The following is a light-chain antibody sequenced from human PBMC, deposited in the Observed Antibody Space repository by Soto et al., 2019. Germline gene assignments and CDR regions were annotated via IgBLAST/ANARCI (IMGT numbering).Light chain of an antibody. CDR2: AAS. CDR1: QSISSY. Sequence: DIPMTQAPSSLSASLGDRVTITWRASQSISSYLNWYQQKPGKAPKLLINAASSLQSGVPSRFSGSGSGTEFTLTISALQPEDFATYFCQQSYITPRTFGQGTKVDIK. V-gene: IGKV1-39*01. J-gene: IGKJ1*01. CDR3: QQSYITPRT.